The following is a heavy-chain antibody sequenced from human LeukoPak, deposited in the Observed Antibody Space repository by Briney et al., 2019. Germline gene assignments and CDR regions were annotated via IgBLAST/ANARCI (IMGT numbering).Heavy chain of an antibody. CDR1: GYTFTGYY. J-gene: IGHJ3*02. Sequence: ASVKVSCKASGYTFTGYYMHWVRQAPGQGLEWKGWINPNSGGTNYAQKFQGRVTMTRDTSISTAYMELSRLRSDDTAVYYCARDNSAKGAFDIWGQGTMVTVSS. D-gene: IGHD4-23*01. CDR2: INPNSGGT. CDR3: ARDNSAKGAFDI. V-gene: IGHV1-2*02.